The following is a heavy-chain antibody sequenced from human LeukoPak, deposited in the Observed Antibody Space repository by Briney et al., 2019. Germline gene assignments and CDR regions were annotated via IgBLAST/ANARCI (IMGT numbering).Heavy chain of an antibody. CDR3: ARDTLYDFWSGPYNDAFDI. J-gene: IGHJ3*02. Sequence: PGGSLRLSCAASGFTFGSYAMSWVRQAPGKGLEWVANIKQDGSEKYYVDSVKGRFTISRDNAKNSLYLQMNSLRAEDTAVYYCARDTLYDFWSGPYNDAFDIWGQGTMVTVSS. CDR2: IKQDGSEK. V-gene: IGHV3-7*01. D-gene: IGHD3-3*01. CDR1: GFTFGSYA.